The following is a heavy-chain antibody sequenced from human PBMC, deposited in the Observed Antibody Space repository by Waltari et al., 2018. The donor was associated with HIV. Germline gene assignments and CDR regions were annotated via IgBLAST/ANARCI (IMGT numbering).Heavy chain of an antibody. CDR1: RYTLTELS. V-gene: IGHV1-24*01. D-gene: IGHD1-26*01. Sequence: QVQLIQSGAEVKKPGASVKVSCTVFRYTLTELSTHWVRQAPGKGLEWMGGFDPEDDETIYAQKFQGRVTMTEDTSTDSAYMELSSLTSEDTAVYYCATGGGTTSIQLYDLDVWGQGTTVTVSS. CDR2: FDPEDDET. J-gene: IGHJ6*02. CDR3: ATGGGTTSIQLYDLDV.